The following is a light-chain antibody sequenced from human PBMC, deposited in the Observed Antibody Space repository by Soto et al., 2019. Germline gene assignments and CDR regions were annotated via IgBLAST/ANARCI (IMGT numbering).Light chain of an antibody. CDR1: KDISNY. Sequence: DIQMIQSPSSLSASVGDRVTITCQASKDISNYLNWYQQKPGQAPKLLIYDASNLETGVPSRFSGSGSGTDFTLTISSLQPEDIATYYCQQYDNLPLTFGGGTKVEIK. J-gene: IGKJ4*01. V-gene: IGKV1-33*01. CDR2: DAS. CDR3: QQYDNLPLT.